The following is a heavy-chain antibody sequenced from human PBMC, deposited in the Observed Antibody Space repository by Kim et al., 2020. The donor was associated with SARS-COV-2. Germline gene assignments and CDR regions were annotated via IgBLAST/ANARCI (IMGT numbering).Heavy chain of an antibody. D-gene: IGHD2-15*01. CDR2: ISGSGGST. V-gene: IGHV3-23*01. Sequence: GGSLRLSCAASGFTFSSYAMSWVRQAPGKGLEWVSAISGSGGSTYYADSVKGRFTISRDNSKNTLYLQKNSLRAEDTAVYYCAKGGLVVVVAATIYWGQGTLVTVSS. CDR1: GFTFSSYA. CDR3: AKGGLVVVVAATIY. J-gene: IGHJ4*02.